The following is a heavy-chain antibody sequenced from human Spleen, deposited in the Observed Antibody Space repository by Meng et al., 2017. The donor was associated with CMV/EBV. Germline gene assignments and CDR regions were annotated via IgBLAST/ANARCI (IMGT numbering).Heavy chain of an antibody. J-gene: IGHJ4*02. Sequence: GGSLRLSCAASGFTFSSYSMNWVRQAPGKGLEWVSSISSSSSYIYYADSVEGRFTISRDNSKNTLYLQMDSLTAEDTAVYYCARVASAVYYFDYWGQGTLVTVSS. CDR1: GFTFSSYS. CDR2: ISSSSSYI. CDR3: ARVASAVYYFDY. V-gene: IGHV3-21*04. D-gene: IGHD2-8*01.